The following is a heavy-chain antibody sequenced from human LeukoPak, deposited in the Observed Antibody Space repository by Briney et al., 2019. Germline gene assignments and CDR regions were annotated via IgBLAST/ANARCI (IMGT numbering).Heavy chain of an antibody. Sequence: SSETLSLTCSVSGDSISSNNYYWGWIRQPPGKGLEWIGTIYFSGTTYYNPSLKSRVTISVDTSNNQFSLKLSSVTAADTAVYYCARRWYCDLWGRGTLVTASS. V-gene: IGHV4-39*01. CDR3: ARRWYCDL. J-gene: IGHJ2*01. CDR2: IYFSGTT. CDR1: GDSISSNNYY.